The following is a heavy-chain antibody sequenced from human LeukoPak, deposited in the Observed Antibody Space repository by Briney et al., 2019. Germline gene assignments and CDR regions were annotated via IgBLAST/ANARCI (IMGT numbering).Heavy chain of an antibody. CDR2: MNPNSGNT. CDR1: GGTFSSYA. Sequence: ASVKVSCKASGGTFSSYAINWVRQATGQGLEWMGWMNPNSGNTGYAQKFQGRVTMTRNTSISTAYMELSSLRSEDTAVYYCAGEADGGYFESRGGAFDIWGQGTMVTVSS. CDR3: AGEADGGYFESRGGAFDI. D-gene: IGHD3-9*01. V-gene: IGHV1-8*02. J-gene: IGHJ3*02.